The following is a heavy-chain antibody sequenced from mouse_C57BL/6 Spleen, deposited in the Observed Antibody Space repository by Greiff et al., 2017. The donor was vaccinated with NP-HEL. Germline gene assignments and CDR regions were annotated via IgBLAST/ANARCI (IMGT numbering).Heavy chain of an antibody. Sequence: VQLKQSGPELVKPGASVKMSCKASGYTFTDYNMHWVKQSHGKSLEWIGYINPNNGGTSYNQKFKGKATLTVNKSSSTAYMELRSLTSEDSAVYYCARAGVYYGSSWDYWGQGTTLTVSS. CDR1: GYTFTDYN. CDR3: ARAGVYYGSSWDY. D-gene: IGHD1-1*01. CDR2: INPNNGGT. J-gene: IGHJ2*01. V-gene: IGHV1-22*01.